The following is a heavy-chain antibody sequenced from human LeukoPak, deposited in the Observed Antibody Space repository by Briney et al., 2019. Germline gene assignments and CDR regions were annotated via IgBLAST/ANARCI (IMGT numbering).Heavy chain of an antibody. CDR2: IYTSGST. J-gene: IGHJ4*02. D-gene: IGHD6-19*01. CDR1: GGSISSYY. CDR3: ARDRLYSSGWYDAPSFDY. V-gene: IGHV4-4*07. Sequence: SETLSLTYTVSGGSISSYYWSWIRQPAGKGLEWIGRIYTSGSTNYNPSLKSRVTMSVDTSKNQFSLKLSSVTAADTAVYYCARDRLYSSGWYDAPSFDYWGQGTLVTVSS.